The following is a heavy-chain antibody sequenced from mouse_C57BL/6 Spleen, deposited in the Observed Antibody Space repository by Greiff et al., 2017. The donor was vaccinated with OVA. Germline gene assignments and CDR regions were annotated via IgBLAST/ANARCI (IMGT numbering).Heavy chain of an antibody. V-gene: IGHV1-42*01. CDR1: GYSFTGYY. Sequence: EVQLVESGPELVKPGASVKISCKASGYSFTGYYMNWVKQSPEKSLEWIGEINPSTGGTTYNQKFKAKATLTVDKSSSTAYMQLKSLTSEDSAVYYCARYDYYGSSSDYAMDYWGQGTSVTVSS. J-gene: IGHJ4*01. CDR3: ARYDYYGSSSDYAMDY. CDR2: INPSTGGT. D-gene: IGHD1-1*01.